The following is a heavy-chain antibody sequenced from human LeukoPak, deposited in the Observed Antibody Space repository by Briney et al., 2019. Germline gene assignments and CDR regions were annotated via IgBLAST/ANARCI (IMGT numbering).Heavy chain of an antibody. Sequence: PSETLSLTCAVYGGSFSGYYWSWIRQPPGKGLEWIGEINHSESTNYNPSLKSRVTISVDTSKHQFSLKLSSVTAADTAVYYCARDREDTYYYGSGRPRYYYYGMDVWGQGTTVTVSS. J-gene: IGHJ6*02. CDR3: ARDREDTYYYGSGRPRYYYYGMDV. V-gene: IGHV4-34*01. CDR1: GGSFSGYY. D-gene: IGHD3-10*01. CDR2: INHSEST.